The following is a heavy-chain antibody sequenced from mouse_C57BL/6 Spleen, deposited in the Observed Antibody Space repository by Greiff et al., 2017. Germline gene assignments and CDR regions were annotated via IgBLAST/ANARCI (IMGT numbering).Heavy chain of an antibody. D-gene: IGHD1-1*01. CDR2: IYPGSGNT. V-gene: IGHV1-76*01. CDR1: GYTFTDYY. J-gene: IGHJ1*03. Sequence: QVQLQQSGAELVRPGASVKLSCKASGYTFTDYYINWVKQRPGQGLEWIARIYPGSGNTYYNEKFKGKATLTAEKSSSTAYMQLSSLTSEDSAVYFCARCPYYYGSSHWYFDVWGTGTTVTVSS. CDR3: ARCPYYYGSSHWYFDV.